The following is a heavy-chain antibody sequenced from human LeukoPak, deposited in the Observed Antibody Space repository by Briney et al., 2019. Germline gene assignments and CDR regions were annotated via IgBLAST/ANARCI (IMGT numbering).Heavy chain of an antibody. J-gene: IGHJ4*02. CDR1: GSTFSTSW. Sequence: GGSLRLSCATSGSTFSTSWMHWVCQAPGKGLVWVSRINTDGNTRDYADSVKGRFTISRDNAKNTLYLQMNSLRAEDTAVYYCVRDMGYYDKVWGQGTLVTVSS. CDR2: INTDGNTR. D-gene: IGHD3-22*01. V-gene: IGHV3-74*01. CDR3: VRDMGYYDKV.